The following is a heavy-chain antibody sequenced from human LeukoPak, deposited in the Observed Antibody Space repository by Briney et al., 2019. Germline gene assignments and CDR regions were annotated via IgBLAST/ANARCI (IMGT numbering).Heavy chain of an antibody. Sequence: GGSLRLSCAASGFIFSSYAMSWVRQAPGKGLDWVSAISSSGGSTYYADPVKGRFTISRDNSKNTLYLQMNSLRAQDTAVYYCAKGYCSGGSCYSGLFDYWGQGTLVTVSS. J-gene: IGHJ4*02. D-gene: IGHD2-15*01. V-gene: IGHV3-23*01. CDR1: GFIFSSYA. CDR3: AKGYCSGGSCYSGLFDY. CDR2: ISSSGGST.